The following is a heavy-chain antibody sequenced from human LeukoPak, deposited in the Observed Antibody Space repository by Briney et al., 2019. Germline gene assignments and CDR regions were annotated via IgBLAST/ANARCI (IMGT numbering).Heavy chain of an antibody. Sequence: GGSLRLSCAASGVTFSSYSMNWVHQAPGKGLEWVSYISSSSSTIYYADSVKGRFTISRDNAKNSLYLQMNSLRAEDTAVYYCATRYCSGGSCYYWAFDFWGQGTLVTVSS. V-gene: IGHV3-48*01. CDR3: ATRYCSGGSCYYWAFDF. CDR2: ISSSSSTI. J-gene: IGHJ4*02. D-gene: IGHD2-15*01. CDR1: GVTFSSYS.